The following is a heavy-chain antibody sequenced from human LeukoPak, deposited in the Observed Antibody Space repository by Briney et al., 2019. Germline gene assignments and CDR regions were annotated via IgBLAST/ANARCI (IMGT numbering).Heavy chain of an antibody. J-gene: IGHJ4*02. CDR2: INSDGSST. V-gene: IGHV3-74*01. D-gene: IGHD1-1*01. Sequence: PGGSLRLSCAASGFTFSSYWMHWVRQAPGKGLVWVSRINSDGSSTSYADSVKGRFTISRDNAKNTLYLQMDSLGAEDTAVYYCARGSGRTSPFDYWGQGTLVTVSS. CDR3: ARGSGRTSPFDY. CDR1: GFTFSSYW.